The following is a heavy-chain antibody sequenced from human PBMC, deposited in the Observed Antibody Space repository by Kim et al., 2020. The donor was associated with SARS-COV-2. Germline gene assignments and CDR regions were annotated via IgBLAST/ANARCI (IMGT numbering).Heavy chain of an antibody. V-gene: IGHV3-30*18. CDR1: GFTFSSYG. J-gene: IGHJ4*02. CDR3: AKDGAWVYDFWSGYLGPFDS. CDR2: ISYDGSNK. Sequence: GGSLRLSCAASGFTFSSYGMHWVRQAPGKGLEWVAVISYDGSNKYYADSVKGRFTISRDNSKNTLYLQMNSLRAEDTAVYYCAKDGAWVYDFWSGYLGPFDSWGARALVTASP. D-gene: IGHD3-3*01.